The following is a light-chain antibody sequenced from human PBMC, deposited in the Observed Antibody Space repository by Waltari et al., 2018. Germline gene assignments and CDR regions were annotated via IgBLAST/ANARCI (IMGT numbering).Light chain of an antibody. V-gene: IGKV3-15*01. CDR1: QRVGSN. J-gene: IGKJ3*01. CDR2: GAS. CDR3: QQYNDWPHT. Sequence: ETLMTQSPATLSVSPGNRATLSCRASQRVGSNLAWYQQGPGQPPRLLIYGASTRATGVPARFSGSGSGTELTLTISSLQSEDFGIYYCQQYNDWPHTFGPGTKVDIK.